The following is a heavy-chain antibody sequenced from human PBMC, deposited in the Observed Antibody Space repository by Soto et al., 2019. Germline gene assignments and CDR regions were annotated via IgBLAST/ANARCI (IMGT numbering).Heavy chain of an antibody. D-gene: IGHD3-9*01. CDR1: GFTFSSYW. Sequence: EVQLVESGGGLVQPGGSLRLSCAASGFTFSSYWMSWVRQAPGKGLEWVANIKQDGSEKYYVDSVKGRFTISRDNAKNSLYLQMNSLRAEDTAVYYCARDRDDILTGYHYGMDVWGQGTTVTVSS. V-gene: IGHV3-7*01. CDR2: IKQDGSEK. CDR3: ARDRDDILTGYHYGMDV. J-gene: IGHJ6*02.